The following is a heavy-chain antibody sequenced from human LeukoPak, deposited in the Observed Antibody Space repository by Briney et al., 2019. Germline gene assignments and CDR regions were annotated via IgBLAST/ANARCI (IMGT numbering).Heavy chain of an antibody. CDR1: GDSVSSNSAA. D-gene: IGHD3-22*01. CDR3: ARGGSSGYYRNWFDP. Sequence: SQTLSLTCVISGDSVSSNSAAWNWIRQSPSRGLEWLGRTYYKSQWYNDYAVSVKSRITVNPDTSKNQFSLQLNSVTPGDTAMYYCARGGSSGYYRNWFDPWGQGTLVTVSS. J-gene: IGHJ5*02. CDR2: TYYKSQWYN. V-gene: IGHV6-1*01.